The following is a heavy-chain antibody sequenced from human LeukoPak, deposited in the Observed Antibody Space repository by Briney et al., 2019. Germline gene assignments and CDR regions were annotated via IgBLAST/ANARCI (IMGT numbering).Heavy chain of an antibody. CDR3: ARAPRGGYSYGSDY. J-gene: IGHJ4*02. D-gene: IGHD5-18*01. V-gene: IGHV4-38-2*02. CDR2: IYHSGST. Sequence: SETLSLTCTVSGYSISSGYYWGWIRQPPGKGLEWIGSIYHSGSTYYNPSLKSRVTISVDTSKNQFSLKLSSVTAADTAVYYCARAPRGGYSYGSDYWGQGTLVTVSS. CDR1: GYSISSGYY.